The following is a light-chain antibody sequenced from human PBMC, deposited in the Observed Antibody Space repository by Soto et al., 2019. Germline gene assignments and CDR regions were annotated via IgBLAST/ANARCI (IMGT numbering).Light chain of an antibody. CDR2: GAS. J-gene: IGKJ4*01. Sequence: IVMTQSRGTLFVSPWEGATVWGGSSQNIGNEVGWYQQKPGQAPRLLIYGASTRATGSPVRFSGSGSWTEFTLTITSLQSADAAVDYCQEHNYCQPITFGEGTKVDIK. V-gene: IGKV3-15*01. CDR1: QNIGNE. CDR3: QEHNYCQPIT.